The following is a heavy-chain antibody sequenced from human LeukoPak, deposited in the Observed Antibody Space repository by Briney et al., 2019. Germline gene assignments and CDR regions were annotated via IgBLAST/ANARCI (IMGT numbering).Heavy chain of an antibody. CDR3: ARALRYQLLSGVFDY. J-gene: IGHJ4*02. CDR2: INHSGST. V-gene: IGHV4-34*01. Sequence: SETLSLTCAVYGGSFSGYYWSWIRQPPGKGLEWIGEINHSGSTNYNPSLKSRVTISVDTSKNQFSLKLSSVTAADTAVYYCARALRYQLLSGVFDYWGQGTLVTFSS. D-gene: IGHD2-2*01. CDR1: GGSFSGYY.